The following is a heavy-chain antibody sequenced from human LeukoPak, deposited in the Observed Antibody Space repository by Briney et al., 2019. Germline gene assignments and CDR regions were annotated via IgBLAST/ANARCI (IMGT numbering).Heavy chain of an antibody. D-gene: IGHD5-18*01. Sequence: SETLSLTCTVSGGSISSYYWSWIRQPPGKGLEWIGEINHSGSTNYNPSLKSRVTISVDTSKNQFSLKLSSVTAADTAVYYCARGVDTAMVPYWYFDLWGRGTLVTVSS. V-gene: IGHV4-34*01. CDR2: INHSGST. J-gene: IGHJ2*01. CDR1: GGSISSYY. CDR3: ARGVDTAMVPYWYFDL.